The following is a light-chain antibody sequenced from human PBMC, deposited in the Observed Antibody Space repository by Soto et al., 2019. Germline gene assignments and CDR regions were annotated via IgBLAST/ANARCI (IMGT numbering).Light chain of an antibody. V-gene: IGKV3-15*01. CDR1: QSVSSN. J-gene: IGKJ2*01. CDR3: QQYNQWPPYT. Sequence: EIVMTQSPANLSVSPGERATLSCRASQSVSSNLAWYQQKPGQGPRLLIYGASTRATGIPARFSGSGSGTEFTLTISGLQSEDFAFSYCQQYNQWPPYTFGQGTKVEIK. CDR2: GAS.